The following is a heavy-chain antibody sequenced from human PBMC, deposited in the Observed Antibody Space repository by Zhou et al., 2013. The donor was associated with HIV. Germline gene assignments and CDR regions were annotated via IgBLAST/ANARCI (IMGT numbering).Heavy chain of an antibody. V-gene: IGHV1-46*02. CDR2: INPRGGRT. Sequence: QVQLVLSGAEVKKPGASLNVSCKTSGYIFNNFYVHWLRQAPGQGLEWMGIINPRGGRTTFAQKFQGRVTMTRDTSTSTVYMELSSLRSEDTAVYYCTRGIVVVVAYDAFDIWGQGTMVTVSS. CDR1: GYIFNNFY. J-gene: IGHJ3*02. D-gene: IGHD2-15*01. CDR3: TRGIVVVVAYDAFDI.